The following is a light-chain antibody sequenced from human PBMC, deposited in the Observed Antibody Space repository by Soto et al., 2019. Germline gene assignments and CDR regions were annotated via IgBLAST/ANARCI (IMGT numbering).Light chain of an antibody. CDR3: QSYDNTLSARYV. Sequence: QSVLTQPASVSGSPGQSITISCTGTTRDVGRYNYVSWYQQHPGKAPKLIIYEVSNRPSGISNRFSGSKSGNTASLTISGVQAEDEADYYCQSYDNTLSARYVFGTGTKVTVL. J-gene: IGLJ1*01. CDR2: EVS. V-gene: IGLV2-14*01. CDR1: TRDVGRYNY.